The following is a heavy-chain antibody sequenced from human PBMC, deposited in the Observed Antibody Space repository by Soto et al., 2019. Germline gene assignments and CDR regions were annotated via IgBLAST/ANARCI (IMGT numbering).Heavy chain of an antibody. D-gene: IGHD3-3*02. CDR2: VYHTGDT. J-gene: IGHJ5*02. Sequence: SETLSLTCGVSGGTVASSHWWSWVRQSPGRGLEWIGNVYHTGDTNFNPSLQSRVTFSVDKSNNQFSLRLRSVTAADTALYFCARHSLALRKNNWFDPWGQGIMVTVSS. CDR3: ARHSLALRKNNWFDP. V-gene: IGHV4-4*02. CDR1: GGTVASSHW.